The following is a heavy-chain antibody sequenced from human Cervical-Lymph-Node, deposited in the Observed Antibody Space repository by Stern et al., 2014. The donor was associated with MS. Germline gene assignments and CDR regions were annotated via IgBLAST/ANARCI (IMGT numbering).Heavy chain of an antibody. Sequence: QVQLVESGAEVTKPGASVKVSCKASGGTFSKYPSSWVRQAPGQGLEWMGWIFPVVGTPTYAQEFRGRVRITADVSTSTVYMELSSLRSDDTAVDDCALSSETSDRWYSLGYDLWGQGTLVTVSS. V-gene: IGHV1-69*01. D-gene: IGHD6-13*01. CDR3: ALSSETSDRWYSLGYDL. J-gene: IGHJ5*02. CDR2: IFPVVGTP. CDR1: GGTFSKYP.